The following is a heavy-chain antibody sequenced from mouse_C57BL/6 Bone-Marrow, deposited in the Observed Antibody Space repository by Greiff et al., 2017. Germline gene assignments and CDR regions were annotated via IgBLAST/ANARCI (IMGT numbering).Heavy chain of an antibody. Sequence: EVKLQQSVAELVRPGASVKLSCTASGFNIKNTYMHWVKQRPEQGLEWIGRIDPANGNTKYAPKFQGKATITADTSSNTAYLQLSSLTSEDTAIYYGARAVVAEYYAMDYWGQGTSVTVST. CDR1: GFNIKNTY. J-gene: IGHJ4*01. CDR3: ARAVVAEYYAMDY. D-gene: IGHD1-1*01. CDR2: IDPANGNT. V-gene: IGHV14-3*01.